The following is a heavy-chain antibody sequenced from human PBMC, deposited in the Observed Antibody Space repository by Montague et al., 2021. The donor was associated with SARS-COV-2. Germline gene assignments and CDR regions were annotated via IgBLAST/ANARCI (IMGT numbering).Heavy chain of an antibody. V-gene: IGHV4-39*01. J-gene: IGHJ5*02. CDR1: GGSISSSSYY. CDR2: IYYSGST. Sequence: SETLSLTCTVSGGSISSSSYYWGWIRQPPGKGLEWIGSIYYSGSTYYNPSLKSRVTISVDTSKNQFSLKLSSVTAADTAVYYCARHLVYCSSTSCYEGRFAPWGQGTLVTVSS. CDR3: ARHLVYCSSTSCYEGRFAP. D-gene: IGHD2-2*01.